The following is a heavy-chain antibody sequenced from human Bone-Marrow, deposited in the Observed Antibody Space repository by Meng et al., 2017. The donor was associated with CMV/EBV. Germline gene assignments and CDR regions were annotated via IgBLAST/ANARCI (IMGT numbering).Heavy chain of an antibody. D-gene: IGHD3-22*01. J-gene: IGHJ6*02. CDR3: AKRGDSSGTYAMDV. Sequence: GGSLRLSCAASAFTVSSNYMSWVRRAPGKGLQWVSLTYSDGTTYYADSVKGRFTISRDNSKNTLYLQMNSLRAEDTAVYYCAKRGDSSGTYAMDVWGQGTTVTVSS. CDR2: TYSDGTT. CDR1: AFTVSSNY. V-gene: IGHV3-53*05.